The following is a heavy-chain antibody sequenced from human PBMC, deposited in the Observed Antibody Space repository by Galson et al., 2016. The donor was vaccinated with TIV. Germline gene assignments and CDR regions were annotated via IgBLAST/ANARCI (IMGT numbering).Heavy chain of an antibody. Sequence: SVKVSCKASGGTFNNYAINWVRQAPGQGLEWMGGILPISGSTNLAQKFQGRVTTTRDTSANTAYMELSSLRSEDTAVYYCSRSDAISGYYYHFDYWGQGTLVTVSS. J-gene: IGHJ4*02. D-gene: IGHD3-22*01. CDR3: SRSDAISGYYYHFDY. CDR1: GGTFNNYA. CDR2: ILPISGST. V-gene: IGHV1-69*05.